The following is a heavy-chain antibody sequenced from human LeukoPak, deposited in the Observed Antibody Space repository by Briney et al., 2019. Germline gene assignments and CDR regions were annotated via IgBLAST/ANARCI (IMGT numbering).Heavy chain of an antibody. D-gene: IGHD4-17*01. V-gene: IGHV3-74*01. CDR3: ARDRTTVTVFDH. Sequence: GGSLRLSCAASGFTFTNYWIHWVRQAPGKGLVWISRVSTDGRTTSCADSVEGRFTISRANAKNTVYLQMNSLRAEDTAVYYCARDRTTVTVFDHWGQGTLVTVSS. J-gene: IGHJ5*02. CDR2: VSTDGRTT. CDR1: GFTFTNYW.